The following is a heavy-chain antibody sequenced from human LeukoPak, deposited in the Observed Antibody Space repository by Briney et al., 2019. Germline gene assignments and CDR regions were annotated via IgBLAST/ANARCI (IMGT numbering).Heavy chain of an antibody. Sequence: SETLSLTFTVSGGSISSYYWSWIRQPPGKGLEWIGYIYYSGSTNYNPSLKSRVTISVDTSKNQFSLKLSSVTAADTAVYYCARDRSLPSYYYMDVWGKGTTVTVSS. CDR3: ARDRSLPSYYYMDV. V-gene: IGHV4-59*12. J-gene: IGHJ6*03. CDR2: IYYSGST. CDR1: GGSISSYY.